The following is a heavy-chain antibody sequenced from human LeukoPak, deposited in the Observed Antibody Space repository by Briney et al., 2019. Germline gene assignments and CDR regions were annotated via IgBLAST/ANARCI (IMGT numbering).Heavy chain of an antibody. Sequence: PGGSLRLSCAASGFTVSSNYMSWIRQAPGKGLEWVSVIYSGGSTYYADSVKGRFTISRDNSKNTLYLQMNSLRADDTAVYYRAGKDSSSWKYWGQGTLVTVSS. CDR3: AGKDSSSWKY. D-gene: IGHD6-13*01. V-gene: IGHV3-53*01. CDR1: GFTVSSNY. J-gene: IGHJ4*02. CDR2: IYSGGST.